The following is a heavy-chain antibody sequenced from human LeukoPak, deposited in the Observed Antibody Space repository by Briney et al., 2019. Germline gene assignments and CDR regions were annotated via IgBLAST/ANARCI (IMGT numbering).Heavy chain of an antibody. Sequence: SETLSLTCSVSGVSITSGSYYWGWIRQSAGKGLEWIGRVHSSGDIYHNAAFRSRAAVSGDASKNQFSLQLSSVTAADTAVYYCARGASPKDAVFFDYWGQGALITVSS. CDR2: VHSSGDI. CDR1: GVSITSGSYY. D-gene: IGHD3-16*01. V-gene: IGHV4-61*02. J-gene: IGHJ4*02. CDR3: ARGASPKDAVFFDY.